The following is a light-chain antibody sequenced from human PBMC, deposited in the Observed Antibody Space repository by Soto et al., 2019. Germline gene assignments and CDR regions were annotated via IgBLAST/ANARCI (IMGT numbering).Light chain of an antibody. Sequence: SYELTQPHSVSVATARTGPRIPCGGTNIGSKSVHWYQQRPGQAPVMVVYDDSDRPSGIPERFSGSNSGDTATLSISRVEAGDEADYYCQVWDRESEHYVFGTGTKVTVL. CDR3: QVWDRESEHYV. CDR1: NIGSKS. CDR2: DDS. J-gene: IGLJ1*01. V-gene: IGLV3-21*02.